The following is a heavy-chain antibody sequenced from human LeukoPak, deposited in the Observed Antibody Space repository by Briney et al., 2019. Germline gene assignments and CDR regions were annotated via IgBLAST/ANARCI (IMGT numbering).Heavy chain of an antibody. Sequence: PGGSLRLSCAASGFTFSSYWMSWVRQAPGKGLEWVANIKQDGSEKYYVDSVKGRFTISRDNAKNSLYLQMNSLRAEDTAVYYCARERTIAARLGYYYYYMDVWGKGTTVTVSS. CDR3: ARERTIAARLGYYYYYMDV. CDR1: GFTFSSYW. D-gene: IGHD6-13*01. V-gene: IGHV3-7*01. CDR2: IKQDGSEK. J-gene: IGHJ6*03.